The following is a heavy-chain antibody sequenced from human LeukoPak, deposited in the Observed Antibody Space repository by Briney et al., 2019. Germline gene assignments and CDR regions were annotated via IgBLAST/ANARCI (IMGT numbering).Heavy chain of an antibody. CDR3: ARDTMVRGVNYYMDV. Sequence: WASVKVSCKASGGTFSSYAISWVRQAPGQGLEWMGGIIPIFGTANYAQKFQGRVTITADESTSTAYMELSSLRSEDTAVYYCARDTMVRGVNYYMDVWGKGTTVTISS. V-gene: IGHV1-69*13. J-gene: IGHJ6*03. D-gene: IGHD3-10*01. CDR2: IIPIFGTA. CDR1: GGTFSSYA.